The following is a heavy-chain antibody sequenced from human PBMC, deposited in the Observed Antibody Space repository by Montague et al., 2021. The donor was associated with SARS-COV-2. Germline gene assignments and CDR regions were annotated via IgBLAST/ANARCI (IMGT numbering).Heavy chain of an antibody. V-gene: IGHV4-39*01. D-gene: IGHD1-20*01. CDR2: IFYSGST. CDR1: GGSISSSTSY. CDR3: ARYGYNWNDDEGLDY. Sequence: SETLSLTCTVSGGSISSSTSYWVWMRQPPGKGLVWIGSIFYSGSTYYNPSLQSRITISADTSKNPFSLKLSSVTAADTAVYYCARYGYNWNDDEGLDYWGKGTLVTVSS. J-gene: IGHJ4*02.